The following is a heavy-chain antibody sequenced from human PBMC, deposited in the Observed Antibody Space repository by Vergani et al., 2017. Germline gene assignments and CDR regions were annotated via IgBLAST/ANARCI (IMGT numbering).Heavy chain of an antibody. J-gene: IGHJ4*02. V-gene: IGHV1-46*01. CDR3: ARDVVDYDILTGYYDLNRGYDY. CDR2: INPSGGST. CDR1: GYTFTSYY. D-gene: IGHD3-9*01. Sequence: QVQLVQSGAEVKKPGASVKVSCKASGYTFTSYYMHWVRQAPGQGLEWMGIINPSGGSTSYEQKFQGRVTMTRDTSTSTVYMELSSLRADDTAVYYCARDVVDYDILTGYYDLNRGYDYWGQGTLVTVSS.